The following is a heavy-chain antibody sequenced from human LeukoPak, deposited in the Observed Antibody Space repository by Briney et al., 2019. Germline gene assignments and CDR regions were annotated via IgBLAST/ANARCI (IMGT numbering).Heavy chain of an antibody. CDR1: GFTFNSHA. J-gene: IGHJ4*02. V-gene: IGHV3-21*04. Sequence: GGSLRLSCATSGFTFNSHAMTWVRQAPGKGPEWISSISSSSSYIYYADSVKGRFTISRDNAKNSLYLQMNSLRAEDTALYYCAEDRGGGFGEFQFDYWGQGTLVTVSS. CDR2: ISSSSSYI. D-gene: IGHD3-10*01. CDR3: AEDRGGGFGEFQFDY.